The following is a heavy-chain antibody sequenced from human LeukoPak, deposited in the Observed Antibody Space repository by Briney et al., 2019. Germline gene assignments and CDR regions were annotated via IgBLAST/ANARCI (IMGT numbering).Heavy chain of an antibody. D-gene: IGHD6-19*01. Sequence: GAAVKVSCKASGYTFTGYYMHWVRQAPGQGLEWMGWINPNSGGTNYAQKFQGRVTMTRDTSISTAYMELSRLRSDDTAVYYCARALWLGRPYHFDYWGQGTLVTVSS. J-gene: IGHJ4*02. CDR1: GYTFTGYY. V-gene: IGHV1-2*02. CDR2: INPNSGGT. CDR3: ARALWLGRPYHFDY.